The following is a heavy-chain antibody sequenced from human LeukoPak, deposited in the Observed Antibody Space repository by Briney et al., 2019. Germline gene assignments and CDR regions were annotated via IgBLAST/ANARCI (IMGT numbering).Heavy chain of an antibody. CDR2: VSYSGST. Sequence: SETLSLTCTVSGGSIGSYYWNWIRQPPGKGLEWIGYVSYSGSTNYNPSLMSRVIMSVDKSKNQFSLKLSSVTAADTAVYFCARATSGYYFDFWDQGTLVTVSS. CDR1: GGSIGSYY. V-gene: IGHV4-59*01. CDR3: ARATSGYYFDF. J-gene: IGHJ4*02. D-gene: IGHD3-22*01.